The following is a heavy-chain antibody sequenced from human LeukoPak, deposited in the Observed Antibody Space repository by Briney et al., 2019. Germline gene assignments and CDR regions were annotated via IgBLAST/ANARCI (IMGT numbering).Heavy chain of an antibody. CDR2: NSCCGGST. CDR1: GFTFSCYA. D-gene: IGHD4-17*01. V-gene: IGHV3-23*01. Sequence: PGGSLRLSCAASGFTFSCYAMSWVRQAPGKVLEWVSANSCCGGSTYYADGVKGRVTISRDNSNNTRDLQMNSLRADDTALYDSAKVRMPTVIDFDYWGQGTLVTVSS. CDR3: AKVRMPTVIDFDY. J-gene: IGHJ4*02.